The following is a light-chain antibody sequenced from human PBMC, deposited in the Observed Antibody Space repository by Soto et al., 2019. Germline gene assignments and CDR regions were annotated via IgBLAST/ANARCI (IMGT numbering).Light chain of an antibody. CDR3: QQYFEWPPMT. CDR2: GAF. Sequence: EIVMTQSPATLSVSPGEGATLSCRASQSVGSSLAWYQQKPGQAPRLLIYGAFTRVTGIPARFSGSGSGTEFTLTISSLQSEDSGIYYCQQYFEWPPMTFGQGTKVEI. V-gene: IGKV3-15*01. CDR1: QSVGSS. J-gene: IGKJ1*01.